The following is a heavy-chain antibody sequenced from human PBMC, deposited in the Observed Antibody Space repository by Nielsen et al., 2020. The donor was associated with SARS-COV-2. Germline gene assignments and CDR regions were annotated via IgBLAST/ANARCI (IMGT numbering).Heavy chain of an antibody. Sequence: GESLKISCAASGFTFSSYDMHWVRQATGKGLEWVSGIGTAGDTYYSGSVKGRFTISREDAKNSFYLQMNSLRDGNTAVYYCARGWGGFDPWGQGTLVTVFS. V-gene: IGHV3-13*04. CDR1: GFTFSSYD. CDR3: ARGWGGFDP. D-gene: IGHD3-16*01. CDR2: IGTAGDT. J-gene: IGHJ5*02.